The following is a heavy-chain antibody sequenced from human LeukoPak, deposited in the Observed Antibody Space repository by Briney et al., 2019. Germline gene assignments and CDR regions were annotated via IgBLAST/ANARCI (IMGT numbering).Heavy chain of an antibody. D-gene: IGHD6-19*01. V-gene: IGHV4-30-4*08. CDR3: ARDAGSGWSDYDAFDI. Sequence: SQTLSLTCTVPGGSISSGDYYWSWIRQPPGKGLEWIGYIYYSGSTYYNPSLKSRVTISVDTSKNQFSLKLSSVTAADTAVYYCARDAGSGWSDYDAFDIWGQGTMVTVSS. CDR2: IYYSGST. CDR1: GGSISSGDYY. J-gene: IGHJ3*02.